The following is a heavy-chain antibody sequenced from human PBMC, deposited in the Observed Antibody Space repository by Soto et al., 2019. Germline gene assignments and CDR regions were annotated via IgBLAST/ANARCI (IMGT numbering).Heavy chain of an antibody. CDR1: GFSLTTSGVG. D-gene: IGHD3-10*01. CDR3: THRRLGSPSGVMDV. V-gene: IGHV2-5*05. J-gene: IGHJ6*02. CDR2: IWDDDK. Sequence: QITLKESGPTLVKPTQTLTLTCTFSGFSLTTSGVGVGWIRQPPGKALEWLAFIWDDDKRYGPSLKTRLTIIKDTSKNQVVLTMTNVDPVDTATYYCTHRRLGSPSGVMDVWGQGTTVTVSS.